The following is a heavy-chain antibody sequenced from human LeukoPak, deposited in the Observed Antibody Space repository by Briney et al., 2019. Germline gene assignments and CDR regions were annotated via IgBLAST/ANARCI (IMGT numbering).Heavy chain of an antibody. CDR3: ARGDLHGSLTAYNHFDY. J-gene: IGHJ4*02. CDR1: RYIFTNYL. CDR2: MYPGDSET. D-gene: IGHD3-10*01. Sequence: GESLKISCKASRYIFTNYLIGWVRQMPGKGLEWMGIMYPGDSETRYGPSFQGHVTISADKSITTAYLQWSSLRASDTAMYYCARGDLHGSLTAYNHFDYWGQGSLVTVSS. V-gene: IGHV5-51*01.